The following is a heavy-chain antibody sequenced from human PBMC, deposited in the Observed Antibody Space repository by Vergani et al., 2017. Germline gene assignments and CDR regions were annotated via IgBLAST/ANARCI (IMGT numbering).Heavy chain of an antibody. J-gene: IGHJ5*02. D-gene: IGHD6-6*01. Sequence: EVQLVESGGGVVRPGGSLRLSCAASGFTFDDYGMSWVRQAPGKGLEWVSGISWNSNSIGYADSVKGRFTISRDNAKNSLYLQMNSLRAEDTALYYCAKDLGTSSGGGWFDPWGQGTLVTFSS. CDR1: GFTFDDYG. CDR3: AKDLGTSSGGGWFDP. V-gene: IGHV3-20*04. CDR2: ISWNSNSI.